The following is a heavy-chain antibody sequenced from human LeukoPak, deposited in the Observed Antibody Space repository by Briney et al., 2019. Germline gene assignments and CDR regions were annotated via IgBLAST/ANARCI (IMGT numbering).Heavy chain of an antibody. CDR3: VTAKEGHVYSAQYYLDN. J-gene: IGHJ4*02. CDR1: GRTLTELS. Sequence: ASVKVSCKVSGRTLTELSIHWVRQGPREGLEWMGGFDPEDGKTVYAQKFQGRFTMTEDTSTDTAHMELRSLRSEDSAVYYCVTAKEGHVYSAQYYLDNWGQGTLVTVSS. V-gene: IGHV1-24*01. CDR2: FDPEDGKT. D-gene: IGHD2-15*01.